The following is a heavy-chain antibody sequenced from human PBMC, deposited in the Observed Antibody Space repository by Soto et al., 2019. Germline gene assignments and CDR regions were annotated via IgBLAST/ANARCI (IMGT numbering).Heavy chain of an antibody. CDR2: IKDDGTKT. V-gene: IGHV3-7*03. CDR3: ASLNWEVPATGP. J-gene: IGHJ4*02. Sequence: VQLVESGGGLVQPGGSLRLSCSASGFTYSAYYMNWVRQAPGKGLEWVANIKDDGTKTFYADSVRGRFTISRDNAKNSLYLQMNSLRAEDTAVYYCASLNWEVPATGPWGRGTLVTVSS. CDR1: GFTYSAYY. D-gene: IGHD2-2*01.